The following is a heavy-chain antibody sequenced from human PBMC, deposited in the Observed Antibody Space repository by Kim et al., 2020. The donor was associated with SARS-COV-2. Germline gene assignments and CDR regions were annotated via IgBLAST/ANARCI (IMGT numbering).Heavy chain of an antibody. CDR3: ARVVLVSPDAFDI. D-gene: IGHD2-2*01. Sequence: GGSLRLSCAASGFTFSSYEMNWVRQAPGKGLEWVSYISSSSNSKYYADSVKGRFTISRDNAKDSLYLQMNGLRAEDTAVYYCARVVLVSPDAFDIWGQGRMVTLSS. V-gene: IGHV3-48*03. CDR1: GFTFSSYE. CDR2: ISSSSNSK. J-gene: IGHJ3*02.